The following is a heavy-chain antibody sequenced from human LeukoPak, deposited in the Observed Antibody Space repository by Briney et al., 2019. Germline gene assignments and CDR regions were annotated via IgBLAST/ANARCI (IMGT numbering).Heavy chain of an antibody. CDR1: GDSISSYY. J-gene: IGHJ3*02. CDR3: ARKFGVETSCAFDI. D-gene: IGHD1-1*01. CDR2: IYHSGST. Sequence: PSETLSLTCTVSGDSISSYYWGWIRQPPGKGLEWIGSIYHSGSTYYNPSLKSRVTISVDTSKNQFSLKLSSVTAADTAVYYCARKFGVETSCAFDIWGQGTMVTVSS. V-gene: IGHV4-38-2*02.